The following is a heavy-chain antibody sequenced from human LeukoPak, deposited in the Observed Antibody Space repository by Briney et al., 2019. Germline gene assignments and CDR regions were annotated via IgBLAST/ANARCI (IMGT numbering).Heavy chain of an antibody. J-gene: IGHJ3*02. CDR1: GYTFTGYY. CDR2: INPNSGGT. CDR3: ASAAPASHAFDI. Sequence: ASVKVSCKASGYTFTGYYMHLVRQAPGQGLEWMGWINPNSGGTNYAQKFQGRVTMTRDTSISTAYMELSRLRSDDTTVYYCASAAPASHAFDIWGQGTMVTVSS. D-gene: IGHD2-15*01. V-gene: IGHV1-2*02.